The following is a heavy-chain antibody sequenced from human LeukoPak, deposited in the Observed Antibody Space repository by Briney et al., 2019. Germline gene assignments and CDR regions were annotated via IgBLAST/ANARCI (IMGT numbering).Heavy chain of an antibody. CDR3: TRTRVPAAPFDY. V-gene: IGHV4-39*07. D-gene: IGHD2-2*01. Sequence: PSETLSLTCTVSGGSISSSSYYWGWIRQPPGKGLEWIGSIYYSGSTYYNPSLKSRVTISVDTSKNQFSLKLSSVTAADTAVYYCTRTRVPAAPFDYWGQGTLVTVSS. CDR2: IYYSGST. CDR1: GGSISSSSYY. J-gene: IGHJ4*02.